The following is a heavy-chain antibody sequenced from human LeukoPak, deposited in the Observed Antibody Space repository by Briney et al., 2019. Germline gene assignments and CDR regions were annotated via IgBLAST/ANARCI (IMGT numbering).Heavy chain of an antibody. CDR2: ISINADDT. D-gene: IGHD3-16*01. Sequence: GGSLGLSCAASGFTFSSHAMTWVRQAPGKGLQWVSSISINADDTHYADSVKGRFTISRDNSKKTLFLQMNSLRVDDTAIYYCAKEIRPNDHWGQGTLVIVSS. V-gene: IGHV3-23*01. CDR1: GFTFSSHA. CDR3: AKEIRPNDH. J-gene: IGHJ4*02.